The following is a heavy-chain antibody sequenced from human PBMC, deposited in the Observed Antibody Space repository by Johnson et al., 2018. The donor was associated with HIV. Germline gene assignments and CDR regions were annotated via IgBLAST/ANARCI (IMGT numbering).Heavy chain of an antibody. V-gene: IGHV3-11*04. Sequence: QVQLVESGGGLVQPGGSLRLSCAASGFTVSSNYMSWVRQAPGKGLEWVSYISTSGSTIYSADSVQGRFTISRDNAKNPLYLQMNSLRAEDTAVYYCARSKDGSGGSCPDGFDIWGQGTMVTVSS. D-gene: IGHD2-15*01. CDR2: ISTSGSTI. CDR1: GFTVSSNY. CDR3: ARSKDGSGGSCPDGFDI. J-gene: IGHJ3*02.